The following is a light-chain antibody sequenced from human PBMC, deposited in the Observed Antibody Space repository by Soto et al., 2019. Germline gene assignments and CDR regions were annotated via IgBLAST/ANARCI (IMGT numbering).Light chain of an antibody. CDR3: QQYESYSPWT. CDR2: GAS. CDR1: QTVFRNY. V-gene: IGKV3-20*01. Sequence: ELVLTQSPGPLSLSPGERATLSCRATQTVFRNYIGWYQQKPGQAPRLLIYGASSRATGIPDRFSGSGSGTEGTLTISNLQPDDFATYYCQQYESYSPWTFGQGTKVDIK. J-gene: IGKJ1*01.